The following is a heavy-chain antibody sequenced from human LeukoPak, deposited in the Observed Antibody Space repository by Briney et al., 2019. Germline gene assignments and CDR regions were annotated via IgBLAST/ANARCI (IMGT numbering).Heavy chain of an antibody. CDR1: GFSLSTSGVG. D-gene: IGHD3-3*01. V-gene: IGHV2-5*02. J-gene: IGHJ3*02. CDR3: AHRRAVSGFLEWLFDAFDI. Sequence: ESGPTLVKPTQTLTLTRTFSGFSLSTSGVGVGWIRQPPGKALEWLALIYWDDDKRYSPSLKSRLTITKDTSKNQVVLTMTNMDPVDTATYYCAHRRAVSGFLEWLFDAFDIWGQGTMVTVSS. CDR2: IYWDDDK.